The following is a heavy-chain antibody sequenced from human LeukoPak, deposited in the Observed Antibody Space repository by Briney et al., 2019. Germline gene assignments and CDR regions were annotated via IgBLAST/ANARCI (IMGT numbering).Heavy chain of an antibody. V-gene: IGHV4-59*01. J-gene: IGHJ6*02. CDR2: IYYSGST. D-gene: IGHD6-13*01. CDR3: ARLTSSWSDYYYYGMDV. CDR1: GGSISSYY. Sequence: PSETLSLACTVYGGSISSYYWGWIRQPPGRGLGWVGYIYYSGSTKYNPSLKSRVTISVDTSKNQFSLKLSSVTAADTAVYYCARLTSSWSDYYYYGMDVWGQGTTVTVSS.